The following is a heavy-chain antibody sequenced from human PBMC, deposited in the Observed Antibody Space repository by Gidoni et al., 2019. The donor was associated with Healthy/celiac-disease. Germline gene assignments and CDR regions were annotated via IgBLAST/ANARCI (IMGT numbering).Heavy chain of an antibody. Sequence: EVQLVESGGGLVKPGGSLSLPCAASGFPFSSYSMNWVRQAPGKGLEWVSSISSSSSYIYYADSVKGRFTISRDNAKNSLYLQMNSLRAEDTAVYYCAVNDFWSGYYSWFDPWGQGTLVTVSS. CDR1: GFPFSSYS. CDR2: ISSSSSYI. V-gene: IGHV3-21*01. D-gene: IGHD3-3*01. CDR3: AVNDFWSGYYSWFDP. J-gene: IGHJ5*02.